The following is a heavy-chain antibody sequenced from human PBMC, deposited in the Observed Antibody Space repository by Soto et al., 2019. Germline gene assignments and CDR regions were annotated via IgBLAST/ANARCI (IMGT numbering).Heavy chain of an antibody. CDR2: IWYDGSNK. V-gene: IGHV3-33*01. CDR3: ARGDFAAGTKYNWFDP. CDR1: GFTFSSYG. Sequence: LRLSCAASGFTFSSYGMHWVRQAPGKGLEWVAVIWYDGSNKYYADSVKGRFTISRDNSKNTLYLQMNSLRAEDTAVYYCARGDFAAGTKYNWFDPWGQGTLVTVSS. D-gene: IGHD6-13*01. J-gene: IGHJ5*02.